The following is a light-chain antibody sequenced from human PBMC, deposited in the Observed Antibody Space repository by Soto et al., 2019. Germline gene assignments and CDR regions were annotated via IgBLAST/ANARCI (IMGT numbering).Light chain of an antibody. V-gene: IGLV1-47*02. J-gene: IGLJ2*01. Sequence: QSVLTQPPSASGTPGQRVTISCSGSSSNIGSNHVFWYQQLPGTAPKLLIYSNSQRPSGVPDRFSGSKSGTSASLASLAISGLRSEDEGDSFCASWDDSLSGVLFGGGTKLTVL. CDR1: SSNIGSNH. CDR3: ASWDDSLSGVL. CDR2: SNS.